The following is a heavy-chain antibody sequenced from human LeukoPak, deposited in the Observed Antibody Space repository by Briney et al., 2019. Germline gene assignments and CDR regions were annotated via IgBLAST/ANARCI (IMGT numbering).Heavy chain of an antibody. CDR3: ARANWGITGAGRYYYYGMDV. V-gene: IGHV1-69*04. CDR2: IIPTLGIA. Sequence: HVDSVKVSCKASGDTFSSYAFSWVRQAPGQGLEWMGRIIPTLGIANYAQKFQGRVTITADKSTSTAYMELSSLRFEDTAVYYCARANWGITGAGRYYYYGMDVWGQGTTVTVSS. J-gene: IGHJ6*02. CDR1: GDTFSSYA. D-gene: IGHD6-19*01.